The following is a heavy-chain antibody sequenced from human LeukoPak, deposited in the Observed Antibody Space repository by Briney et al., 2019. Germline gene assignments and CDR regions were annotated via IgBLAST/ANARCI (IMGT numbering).Heavy chain of an antibody. D-gene: IGHD6-13*01. CDR1: GYTFTSYG. V-gene: IGHV1-18*01. Sequence: APVKVSCKASGYTFTSYGISWVRQAPGQGLEWMGWISAYNGNTNYAQKLQGRVTMTTDTSTSTAYMELRSLRSDDTAVYYCARLAAAGYYYYYYMDVWGKGTTVTVSS. CDR3: ARLAAAGYYYYYYMDV. J-gene: IGHJ6*03. CDR2: ISAYNGNT.